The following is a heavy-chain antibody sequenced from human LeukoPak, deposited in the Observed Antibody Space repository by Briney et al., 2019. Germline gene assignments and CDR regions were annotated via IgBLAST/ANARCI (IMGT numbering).Heavy chain of an antibody. CDR1: GFTFSSYA. J-gene: IGHJ4*02. CDR2: ISGSGGST. D-gene: IGHD2-21*02. Sequence: GGSLRLSCVASGFTFSSYAMNWVRQAPGKGLEWVSGISGSGGSTNYADSVKGRFTISRDNSKNTLYLQMNSLKAEDTAVYYCATSAHIEVGTAPPPGYWGQGTLVTVTS. V-gene: IGHV3-23*01. CDR3: ATSAHIEVGTAPPPGY.